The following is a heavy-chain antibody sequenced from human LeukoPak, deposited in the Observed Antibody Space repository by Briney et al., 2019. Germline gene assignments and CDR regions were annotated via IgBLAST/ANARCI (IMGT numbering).Heavy chain of an antibody. D-gene: IGHD7-27*01. CDR2: IYYSGST. CDR3: ARGNPGYAFDI. V-gene: IGHV4-31*03. J-gene: IGHJ3*02. Sequence: PSQTLSLTCTVSGGSISNGGYYWSWIGQHPGKGLEWIGYIYYSGSTYYNPSLKSRVTISLDMSKNEFSLNLSSVTDADTAVYYCARGNPGYAFDIWGQGTMVTVSS. CDR1: GGSISNGGYY.